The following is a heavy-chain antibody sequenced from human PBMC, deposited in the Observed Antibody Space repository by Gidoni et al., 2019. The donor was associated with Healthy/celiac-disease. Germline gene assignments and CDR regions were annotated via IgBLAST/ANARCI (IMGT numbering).Heavy chain of an antibody. J-gene: IGHJ4*02. CDR3: ARGGQVVPAAITDY. Sequence: QVQLVESGGGVVQPGRSLRLSCAASGFTFSSYAMPWVRQAPGKGLEWVAVISYDGSNKYYADSVKGRFTISRDNSKNTLYLQMNSLRAEDTAVYYCARGGQVVPAAITDYWGQGTLVTVSS. D-gene: IGHD2-2*01. V-gene: IGHV3-30*01. CDR1: GFTFSSYA. CDR2: ISYDGSNK.